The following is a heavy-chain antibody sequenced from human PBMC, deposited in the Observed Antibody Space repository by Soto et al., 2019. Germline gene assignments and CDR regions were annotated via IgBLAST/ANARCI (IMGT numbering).Heavy chain of an antibody. CDR1: GASISSRSYL. CDR3: ASWVIPPPPHHYGRAV. V-gene: IGHV4-39*06. J-gene: IGHJ6*04. D-gene: IGHD2-2*01. Sequence: SETLSLTCTVSGASISSRSYLWFWIRQPPWKGLDWILSLYYIGSTYYNPPLRSRAPIPEDTPKTQFPLRLSSVPAADTAVYYCASWVIPPPPHHYGRAVGGKGTRVPVSS. CDR2: LYYIGST.